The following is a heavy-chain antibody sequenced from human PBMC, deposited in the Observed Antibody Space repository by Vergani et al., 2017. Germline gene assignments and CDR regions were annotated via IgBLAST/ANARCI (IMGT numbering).Heavy chain of an antibody. CDR3: ASRRGWLHYGMDV. D-gene: IGHD5-12*01. Sequence: QVQLQESGPGLVKPSQTLSLTCTVSGGYISSGSYYWSWIRQPAGKGLGWIGRIYTSGSTNYIPSLKSRVTISVDTSKNQFSLKLSSVTAADTAVYYCASRRGWLHYGMDVWGQGTTVTVSS. J-gene: IGHJ6*02. CDR2: IYTSGST. CDR1: GGYISSGSYY. V-gene: IGHV4-61*02.